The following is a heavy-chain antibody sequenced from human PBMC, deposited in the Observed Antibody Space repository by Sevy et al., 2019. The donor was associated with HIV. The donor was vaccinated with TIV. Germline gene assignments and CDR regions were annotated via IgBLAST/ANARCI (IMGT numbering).Heavy chain of an antibody. Sequence: GGSLRLSCAASGFTFSTYGMHWVRQAPGKGLEWVTFIRNDGSNKYYEDSVKGRFTISRDNSKNTLYLQMKSLRVEDMAVYYCAKQSDCSGGSCYYYYYSMDVWGQGTTVTVSS. V-gene: IGHV3-30*02. D-gene: IGHD2-15*01. J-gene: IGHJ6*02. CDR3: AKQSDCSGGSCYYYYYSMDV. CDR1: GFTFSTYG. CDR2: IRNDGSNK.